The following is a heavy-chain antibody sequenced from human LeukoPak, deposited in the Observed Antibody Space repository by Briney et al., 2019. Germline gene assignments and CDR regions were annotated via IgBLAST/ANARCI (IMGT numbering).Heavy chain of an antibody. J-gene: IGHJ6*03. D-gene: IGHD1-14*01. Sequence: SETPSLTCTVSGGSISSNSYYWGWIRQPRGKWLEWIGSIYYSGSTYYNPSLKSRVTISVDTSKNQFSLKLSSVTAADTAVYYCARVHGRRLVHYYYYMDVWGKGTTVTVSS. CDR3: ARVHGRRLVHYYYYMDV. V-gene: IGHV4-39*07. CDR1: GGSISSNSYY. CDR2: IYYSGST.